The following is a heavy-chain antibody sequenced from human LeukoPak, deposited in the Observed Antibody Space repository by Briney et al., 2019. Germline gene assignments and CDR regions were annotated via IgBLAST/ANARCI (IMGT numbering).Heavy chain of an antibody. CDR1: GGSISSGDYY. CDR3: ARVPPDSSSSTNENWYFDL. Sequence: SQTLSLTCTVSGGSISSGDYYWSWIRQPPGKGLEWIGYIYYSGGTYYNPSLKSRVTISVDTSKNQFSLKLSSVTAADTAVYYCARVPPDSSSSTNENWYFDLWGRGTLVTVSS. D-gene: IGHD6-13*01. J-gene: IGHJ2*01. V-gene: IGHV4-30-4*01. CDR2: IYYSGGT.